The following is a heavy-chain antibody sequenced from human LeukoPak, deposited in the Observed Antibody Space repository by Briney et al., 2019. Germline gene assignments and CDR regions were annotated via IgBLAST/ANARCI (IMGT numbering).Heavy chain of an antibody. CDR1: GYTFTGYY. V-gene: IGHV1-46*01. CDR2: INPNSGST. Sequence: ASVKVSCKASGYTFTGYYMHWVRQAPGQGLEWMGWINPNSGSTSYAQKFQGRVTMTRDMSTSTVYMELSSLRSEDTAVYYCARESGAAAQYYFDYWGQGTLVTVSS. J-gene: IGHJ4*02. D-gene: IGHD6-13*01. CDR3: ARESGAAAQYYFDY.